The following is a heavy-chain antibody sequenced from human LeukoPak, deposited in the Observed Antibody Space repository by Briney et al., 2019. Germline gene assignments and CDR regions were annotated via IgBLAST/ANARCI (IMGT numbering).Heavy chain of an antibody. CDR3: ATNSYGHYQYYYYMDV. V-gene: IGHV4-61*02. CDR2: FYTSGST. D-gene: IGHD5-18*01. J-gene: IGHJ6*03. CDR1: GNSISSGDNY. Sequence: SETLSLTCTVSGNSISSGDNYWSWIRQPAGKGLEWIGRFYTSGSTNYNPSLKSRVTISVDTSKNQFSLKLSSVTAADTAVYYCATNSYGHYQYYYYMDVWGKGTTVTISS.